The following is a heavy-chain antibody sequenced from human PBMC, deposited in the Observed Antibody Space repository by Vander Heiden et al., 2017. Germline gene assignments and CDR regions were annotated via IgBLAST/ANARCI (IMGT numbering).Heavy chain of an antibody. J-gene: IGHJ4*02. V-gene: IGHV3-23*01. Sequence: EVQLLESGGGLVQPGGSLRLSCAASGFTFSDYSMTWVRQAPGKGLEWVSTLTGSGDNTYYADSVKGRFTISRDNSKNTLYLQMGSLRAEDTAVYYCAKGRHSTSGFFDYWGQGTLVNVS. D-gene: IGHD6-19*01. CDR3: AKGRHSTSGFFDY. CDR2: LTGSGDNT. CDR1: GFTFSDYS.